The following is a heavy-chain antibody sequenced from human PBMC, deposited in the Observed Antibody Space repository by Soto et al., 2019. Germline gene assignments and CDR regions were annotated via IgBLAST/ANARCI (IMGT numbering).Heavy chain of an antibody. J-gene: IGHJ5*02. CDR1: GFTFSSYA. CDR3: AKDNSLHWFDP. V-gene: IGHV3-23*01. D-gene: IGHD2-15*01. Sequence: GSLRLSCATSGFTFSSYAMTWVRQAPGKGLEWVSTFNGNGGLTYYADSVKGRFTISRDNSKNTLYLQMDSLRAEGTAIYYCAKDNSLHWFDPWGQGTLVTVSS. CDR2: FNGNGGLT.